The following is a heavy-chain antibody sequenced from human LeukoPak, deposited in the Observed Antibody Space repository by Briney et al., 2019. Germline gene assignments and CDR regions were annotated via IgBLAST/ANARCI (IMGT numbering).Heavy chain of an antibody. CDR2: TYYRSKWYN. J-gene: IGHJ4*02. CDR1: GDSVSSNSAA. D-gene: IGHD6-13*01. V-gene: IGHV6-1*01. CDR3: ARNYRQQFDY. Sequence: SQTLSLTCGISGDSVSSNSAAWYWIRLSPSRGLEWLGRTYYRSKWYNDYAVSVKSRITINPDTSKNQFSLQLNSVTPEDTAVYYCARNYRQQFDYWGQGTLVTVSS.